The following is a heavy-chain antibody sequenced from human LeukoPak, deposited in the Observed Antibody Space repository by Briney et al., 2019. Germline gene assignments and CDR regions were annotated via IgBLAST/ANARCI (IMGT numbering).Heavy chain of an antibody. V-gene: IGHV1-18*01. D-gene: IGHD6-6*01. J-gene: IGHJ4*02. CDR3: ARDLRRYSSSSGLDY. CDR1: GYTFTSCG. CDR2: ISAYNGNT. Sequence: ASVKVSCKASGYTFTSCGISWVRQAPGQGLEWMGWISAYNGNTNYAQKLQGRVTVTTDTSTSTAYMELRSLRSDDTAVYYCARDLRRYSSSSGLDYWGQGTLVTVSS.